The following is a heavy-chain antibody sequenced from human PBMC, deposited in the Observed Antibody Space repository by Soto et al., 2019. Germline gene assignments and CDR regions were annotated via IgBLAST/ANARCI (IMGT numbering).Heavy chain of an antibody. CDR2: IGATGSNR. D-gene: IGHD3-16*01. CDR3: VIDDDGGPNGFDL. J-gene: IGHJ3*01. V-gene: IGHV3-30*02. Sequence: QVQLVESGGGVVQPGGSLRLSCTSSGFTFSSHGMHWVRQAPGKGLEWVALIGATGSNRFHRDSVKGRFTISRDNSKDTLYLQMDRLRVEDTAVYFCVIDDDGGPNGFDLWGQGTMVTVSS. CDR1: GFTFSSHG.